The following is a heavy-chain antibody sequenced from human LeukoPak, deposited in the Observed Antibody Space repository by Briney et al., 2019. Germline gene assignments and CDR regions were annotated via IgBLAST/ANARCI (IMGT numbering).Heavy chain of an antibody. CDR3: ARAPQRTPGCDV. CDR1: GGSMGSYY. CDR2: IYYSGST. V-gene: IGHV4-59*01. Sequence: PSETLSLTCTVSGGSMGSYYWSWIRQPPGKVRGWIGYIYYSGSTNYNPSLKRRVTLSVDTYKSQFCLKLRSVTAADTAVYYCARAPQRTPGCDVWGKGTPVTVSS. D-gene: IGHD3-9*01. J-gene: IGHJ6*04.